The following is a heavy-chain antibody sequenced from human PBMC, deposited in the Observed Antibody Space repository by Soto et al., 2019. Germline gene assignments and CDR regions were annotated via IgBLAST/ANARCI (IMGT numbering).Heavy chain of an antibody. V-gene: IGHV5-10-1*01. D-gene: IGHD6-19*01. J-gene: IGHJ4*02. CDR1: GYTFSGHW. CDR2: IDPSDSYI. CDR3: ARHGAAIWLGY. Sequence: VESLKISCKXSGYTFSGHWISWVRQVPGKGLQWMGNIDPSDSYINYNPAFRGHVTFSVDKSSSTAYLHWRSLGPSDTAIYYCARHGAAIWLGYWGQGTLVTVSS.